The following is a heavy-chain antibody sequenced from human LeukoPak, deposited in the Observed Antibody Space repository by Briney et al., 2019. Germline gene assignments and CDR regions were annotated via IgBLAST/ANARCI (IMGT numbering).Heavy chain of an antibody. CDR2: IKQDGSEK. CDR1: GFTFSSYW. V-gene: IGHV3-7*01. J-gene: IGHJ3*02. CDR3: AREGVLRFLEWPLTDAFDI. Sequence: GGSLRLSCAASGFTFSSYWMSWVRQAPGKGLEWVANIKQDGSEKYYVDSVKGRFTISRDNAKNSLYLQMNSLRAEDTAVYYCAREGVLRFLEWPLTDAFDIRGQGTMVTVSS. D-gene: IGHD3-3*01.